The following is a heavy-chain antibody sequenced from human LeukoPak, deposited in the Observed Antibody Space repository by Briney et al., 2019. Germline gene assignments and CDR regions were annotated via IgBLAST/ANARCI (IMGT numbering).Heavy chain of an antibody. Sequence: GGSLRLSCAASGFTVSSNYMSLVRRAPGKGLEWVSVSYRGGSTYYADSVKGRFTISRDNSKNTLYLQMNSLRAEDTAVYYCARDRFSVAVAGNYYYYYGMDVWGQGTTVTVSS. CDR2: SYRGGST. CDR1: GFTVSSNY. J-gene: IGHJ6*02. V-gene: IGHV3-66*01. D-gene: IGHD6-19*01. CDR3: ARDRFSVAVAGNYYYYYGMDV.